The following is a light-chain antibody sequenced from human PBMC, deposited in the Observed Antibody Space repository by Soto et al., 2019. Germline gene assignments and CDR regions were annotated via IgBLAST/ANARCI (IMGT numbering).Light chain of an antibody. CDR2: SNN. V-gene: IGLV1-44*01. Sequence: QSVLTRPPSASGTPGQRVTISCSGGSSNIGRNTVNWYQQLPGTAPKLLIYSNNQRPSGVPDRFSGSKSGSSASLAISGLQSEDEADYYCAAWDDSLNGVVFGGGTKLTVL. CDR1: SSNIGRNT. J-gene: IGLJ2*01. CDR3: AAWDDSLNGVV.